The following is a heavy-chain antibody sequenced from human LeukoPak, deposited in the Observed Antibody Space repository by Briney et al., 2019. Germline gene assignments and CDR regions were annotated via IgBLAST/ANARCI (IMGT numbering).Heavy chain of an antibody. J-gene: IGHJ4*02. CDR3: ARGPGGYGPFDY. CDR1: GFTFSSYG. V-gene: IGHV3-30*02. D-gene: IGHD5-12*01. Sequence: PGGSLRLSCAASGFTFSSYGMHWVRQAPGKGLEWVAFIRYDGSNKYYADSVKGRFTISRDNAKNSLYLQMNSLRAEDTAVYYCARGPGGYGPFDYWGQGTLVTVSS. CDR2: IRYDGSNK.